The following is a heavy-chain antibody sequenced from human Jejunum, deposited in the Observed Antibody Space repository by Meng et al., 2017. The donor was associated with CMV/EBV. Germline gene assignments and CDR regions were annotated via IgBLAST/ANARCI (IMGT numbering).Heavy chain of an antibody. D-gene: IGHD4-11*01. Sequence: GGAMTSNYFRWGWIRHSPGKGLEWIGSIHHTWSTYYYPSLKRRLTISVATSNNQFSLKLTSVTVADTAVYYCTRVDTGTTFLHDFWGQGTLVTVSS. V-gene: IGHV4-39*07. CDR1: GGAMTSNYFR. J-gene: IGHJ4*02. CDR3: TRVDTGTTFLHDF. CDR2: IHHTWST.